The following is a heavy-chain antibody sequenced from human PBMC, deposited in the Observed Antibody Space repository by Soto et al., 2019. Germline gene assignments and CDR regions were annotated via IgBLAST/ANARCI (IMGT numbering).Heavy chain of an antibody. CDR3: AREGDDYGDYKRAFDI. J-gene: IGHJ3*02. CDR2: ISTTSSYI. D-gene: IGHD4-17*01. V-gene: IGHV3-21*01. CDR1: GFTFRSYS. Sequence: EVQLVESGGGLVKPGGSLRLSCEASGFTFRSYSMNWVRQAPGKGPEWVSSISTTSSYIYYGDSVKGRFTISRDNAKNSLFLQMTSLRAEDTAIYYCAREGDDYGDYKRAFDIWGQGTTVTVSS.